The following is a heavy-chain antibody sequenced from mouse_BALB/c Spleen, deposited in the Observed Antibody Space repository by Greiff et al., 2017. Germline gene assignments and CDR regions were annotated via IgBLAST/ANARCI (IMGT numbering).Heavy chain of an antibody. CDR3: ARDGNYAMDY. D-gene: IGHD2-1*01. CDR2: IDPFNGGT. Sequence: VQLQQSGPELMKPGASVKISCKASGYSFTSYYMHWVKQSHGKSLEWIGYIDPFNGGTSYNQKFKGKATLTVDKSSSTAYMHLSILTSEDSAVYYCARDGNYAMDYWGQGTSVTVSS. CDR1: GYSFTSYY. V-gene: IGHV1S135*01. J-gene: IGHJ4*01.